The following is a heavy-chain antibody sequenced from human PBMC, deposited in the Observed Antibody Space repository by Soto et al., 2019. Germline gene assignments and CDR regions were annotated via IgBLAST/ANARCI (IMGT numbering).Heavy chain of an antibody. J-gene: IGHJ6*02. Sequence: GASVKVSCKASGYTFTGYYLHWVRQVPGQGLEWVGWISPKSGDTKYAQNFQGRVTMTRDMSIRAAYMELSSLTSDDTAVYYCAKLAYYHYAMDVWGQGTTVTV. CDR3: AKLAYYHYAMDV. CDR1: GYTFTGYY. CDR2: ISPKSGDT. V-gene: IGHV1-2*02.